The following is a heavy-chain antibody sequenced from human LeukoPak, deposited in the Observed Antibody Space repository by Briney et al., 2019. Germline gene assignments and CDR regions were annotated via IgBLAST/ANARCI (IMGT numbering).Heavy chain of an antibody. Sequence: GGSLRLSCAASGFTFSSYWMSWVRQAPGKGLEWVANIKQDGSEKYYVDSVKGRFTISRDNAKNSLYLQMNSLRVEDTAVYYCAREVGSPAVRSAFDLWGQGTVVTVSS. CDR2: IKQDGSEK. D-gene: IGHD2-15*01. CDR3: AREVGSPAVRSAFDL. V-gene: IGHV3-7*01. CDR1: GFTFSSYW. J-gene: IGHJ3*01.